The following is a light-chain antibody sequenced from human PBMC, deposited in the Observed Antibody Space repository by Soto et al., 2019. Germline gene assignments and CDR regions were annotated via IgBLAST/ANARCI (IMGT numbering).Light chain of an antibody. CDR3: QQRSTWPRT. V-gene: IGKV3D-20*02. CDR1: QSITSSF. CDR2: GAS. J-gene: IGKJ1*01. Sequence: EIVLTQSPGTLSLSPGERASLSCGASQSITSSFLAWYQQKPGQAPRLLIYGASSRAAGIPARFSGSGSGTDFTLTISSLEPEDFAVYYCQQRSTWPRTFGQGTKVDIK.